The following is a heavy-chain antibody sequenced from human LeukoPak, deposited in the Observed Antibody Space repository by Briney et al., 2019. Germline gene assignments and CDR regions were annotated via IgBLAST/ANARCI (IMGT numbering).Heavy chain of an antibody. CDR2: IYYSGST. Sequence: RTSETLSLTCTVSGGSISSYYWSWIRQPPGKGLEWIGYIYYSGSTNYNPSLKSRVTISVDTSKNQFSLKPSSVTAADTAVYYCARGRSLWYARWGQGTLVTVSS. CDR1: GGSISSYY. D-gene: IGHD2-2*01. V-gene: IGHV4-59*01. CDR3: ARGRSLWYAR. J-gene: IGHJ4*02.